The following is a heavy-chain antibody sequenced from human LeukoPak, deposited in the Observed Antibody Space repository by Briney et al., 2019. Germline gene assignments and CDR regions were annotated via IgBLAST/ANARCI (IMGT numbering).Heavy chain of an antibody. CDR1: GGSISSGDYY. CDR3: ARDRLDYYDSSGYDAFDI. Sequence: SQTLSLTCTVSGGSISSGDYYWSWIRQPPGKGLEWIGYIYYSGSTYYNPSLKSRVTISVDTSKNQFSLKLSSVTAADTAVYYYARDRLDYYDSSGYDAFDIWGQGTMVTVSS. J-gene: IGHJ3*02. D-gene: IGHD3-22*01. CDR2: IYYSGST. V-gene: IGHV4-30-4*01.